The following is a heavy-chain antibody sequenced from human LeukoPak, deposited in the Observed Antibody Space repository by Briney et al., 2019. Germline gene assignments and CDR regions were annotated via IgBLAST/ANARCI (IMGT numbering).Heavy chain of an antibody. CDR3: ARVTTVSPYYYYGMDV. CDR1: GFTFSSYS. Sequence: PGGSLRLSCAASGFTFSSYSMNWVRQAPGKGLEWVSSISSSSSYIYYADSVKGRFTISRDNAKNSLYLQMNSLRAEDTAVYYCARVTTVSPYYYYGMDVWGQGTTVTVSS. D-gene: IGHD4-17*01. V-gene: IGHV3-21*01. CDR2: ISSSSSYI. J-gene: IGHJ6*02.